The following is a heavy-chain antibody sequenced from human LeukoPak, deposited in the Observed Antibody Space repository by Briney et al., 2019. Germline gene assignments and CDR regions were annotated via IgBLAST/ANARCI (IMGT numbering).Heavy chain of an antibody. CDR3: ARSDSGSRYHYYGMDV. V-gene: IGHV4-59*01. D-gene: IGHD3-22*01. CDR1: GGSISSYY. J-gene: IGHJ6*02. Sequence: PSETLSLTCTVSGGSISSYYWSWIRQPPGKGLEWIGYIYYSGSTNYNPSLKSRVTISVDTSKNQFSLKLSSVTAADTAVYYCARSDSGSRYHYYGMDVWGQGTTVTVSS. CDR2: IYYSGST.